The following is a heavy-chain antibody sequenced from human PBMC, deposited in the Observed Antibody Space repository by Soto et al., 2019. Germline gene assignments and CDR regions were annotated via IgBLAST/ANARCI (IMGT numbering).Heavy chain of an antibody. D-gene: IGHD1-1*01. Sequence: QVQLQQWGAGLLKPSETLSLTCAVYGGSVSSGSYYWSWIRQPPGKGLEWIGEISHSGGTHFNPYLKSRFTISVATSKNQFSLKMSFVTAADTALYYCARVERGTATTVVDAFDIWGPGTMVTVSS. J-gene: IGHJ3*02. CDR1: GGSVSSGSYY. CDR2: ISHSGGT. V-gene: IGHV4-34*01. CDR3: ARVERGTATTVVDAFDI.